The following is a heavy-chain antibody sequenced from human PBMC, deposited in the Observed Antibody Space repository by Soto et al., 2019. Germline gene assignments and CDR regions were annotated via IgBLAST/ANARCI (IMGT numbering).Heavy chain of an antibody. V-gene: IGHV4-31*03. J-gene: IGHJ5*02. CDR3: AREVVPAAIGILNWFDP. CDR2: IYYSGST. D-gene: IGHD2-2*02. Sequence: LSLTCTVSGGSISSGGYYWSWIRQHPGKGLEWIGYIYYSGSTYYNPSLKSRVTISVDTSKNQFSLKLSSVTAADTAVYYCAREVVPAAIGILNWFDPWGQGTLVTVSS. CDR1: GGSISSGGYY.